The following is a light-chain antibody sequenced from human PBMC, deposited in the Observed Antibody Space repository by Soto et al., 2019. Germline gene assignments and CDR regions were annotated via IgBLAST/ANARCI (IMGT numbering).Light chain of an antibody. CDR3: QQYDNPTLT. V-gene: IGKV1-33*01. J-gene: IGKJ4*01. CDR1: QDISNY. Sequence: DIQMTQSPSSLSASVGDRVTITCQASQDISNYLNWYQQKPGKAPKLLIYDASNLETGVPSRFSGSGSGTDFTFTISSLQPEDIATYYCQQYDNPTLTFGGGTKVDSK. CDR2: DAS.